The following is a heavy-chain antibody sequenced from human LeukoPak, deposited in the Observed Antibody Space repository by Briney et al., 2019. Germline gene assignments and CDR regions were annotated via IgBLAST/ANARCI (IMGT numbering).Heavy chain of an antibody. CDR1: GFTVSSNY. CDR2: IYSGGST. CDR3: ARDESSGWYPGY. Sequence: GSLLLSCAASGFTVSSNYMSWGRQAPGKGVEWVSVIYSGGSTYYADSVRGRFTISRDNSKNTLYLQMNSLRAEDTAVYYCARDESSGWYPGYWGQGTLVTVSS. V-gene: IGHV3-53*01. D-gene: IGHD6-19*01. J-gene: IGHJ4*02.